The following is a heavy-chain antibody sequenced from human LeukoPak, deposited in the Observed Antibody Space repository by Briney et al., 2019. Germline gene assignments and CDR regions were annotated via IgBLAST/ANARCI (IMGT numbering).Heavy chain of an antibody. Sequence: TGGSLRLSCAASGFTFSSYAMSWVRQAPGKGLKWVSAISGSGGSTYYADSVKGRFTISRDNSKNTLYLQMNSLRAEDTAVYYCARTTGYSSGWYGFFDYWGQGTLITVSS. CDR2: ISGSGGST. J-gene: IGHJ4*02. V-gene: IGHV3-23*01. CDR1: GFTFSSYA. CDR3: ARTTGYSSGWYGFFDY. D-gene: IGHD6-19*01.